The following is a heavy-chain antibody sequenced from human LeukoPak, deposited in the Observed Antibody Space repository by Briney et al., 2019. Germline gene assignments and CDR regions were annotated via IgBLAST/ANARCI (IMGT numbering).Heavy chain of an antibody. D-gene: IGHD2-2*01. CDR3: ARARQYLSFDS. Sequence: TSETLSLTCTVSGDSISTYYWSWIRQTPGQGLEWIGYIYYSGNTMCNPSLKSRVTISLDTSKNQFSLKLSSVTAADTAVYFCARARQYLSFDSWGQGSLVAVSS. V-gene: IGHV4-59*01. J-gene: IGHJ4*02. CDR2: IYYSGNT. CDR1: GDSISTYY.